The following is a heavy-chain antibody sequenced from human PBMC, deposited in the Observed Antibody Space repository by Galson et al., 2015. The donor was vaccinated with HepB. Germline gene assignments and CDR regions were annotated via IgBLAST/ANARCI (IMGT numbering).Heavy chain of an antibody. D-gene: IGHD1-26*01. J-gene: IGHJ4*02. CDR3: ARDPKGGSYPTAWDY. Sequence: SVKVSCKASGGTFSSYAISWVRQAPGQGLEWMGGIIPIFGTANYAQKFQGRVTITADESTSTAYMELSSLRSEDTAVYYCARDPKGGSYPTAWDYWGQGTLVTVSS. V-gene: IGHV1-69*13. CDR1: GGTFSSYA. CDR2: IIPIFGTA.